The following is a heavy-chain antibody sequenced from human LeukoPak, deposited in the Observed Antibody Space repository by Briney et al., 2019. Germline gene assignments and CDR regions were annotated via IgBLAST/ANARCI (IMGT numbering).Heavy chain of an antibody. CDR3: ARAMSFYYGSAFDY. J-gene: IGHJ4*02. Sequence: GGSLRLSCSASGFTFSNYILNWVRQAPGEGLEWVSSSSTSSTYMYYADSVKGRFTISRDNAKSSLYLQMDSLRAEDAAVYYCARAMSFYYGSAFDYWGQGTLVTVSS. CDR1: GFTFSNYI. CDR2: SSTSSTYM. D-gene: IGHD3-10*01. V-gene: IGHV3-21*01.